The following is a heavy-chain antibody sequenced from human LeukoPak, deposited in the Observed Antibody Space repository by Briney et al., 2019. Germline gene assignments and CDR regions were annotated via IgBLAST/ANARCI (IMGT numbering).Heavy chain of an antibody. J-gene: IGHJ5*02. CDR3: ARDRITVLEGTWFDP. CDR1: GFTFETYD. CDR2: ISSSGSTI. V-gene: IGHV3-48*03. D-gene: IGHD2-8*02. Sequence: GGSLRLSCAASGFTFETYDMNWVRQVPGKGLEWVSYISSSGSTIYYADSVKGRFTISRDNAKNSLFLQMSSLRADDTAVYYCARDRITVLEGTWFDPWGQGTLVTVSS.